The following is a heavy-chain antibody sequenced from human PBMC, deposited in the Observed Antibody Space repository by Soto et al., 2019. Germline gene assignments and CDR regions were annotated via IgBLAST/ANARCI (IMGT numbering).Heavy chain of an antibody. Sequence: SVKVSCKASGGTFSSYAISWVRQAPGQGLEWMGGIIPIFGTANYAQKFQGRVTITADESTSTAYMELSSLRSEDTAVYYCATILWFGELPNYYYGMDVWGQGTTVTVSS. D-gene: IGHD3-10*01. CDR2: IIPIFGTA. CDR1: GGTFSSYA. CDR3: ATILWFGELPNYYYGMDV. V-gene: IGHV1-69*13. J-gene: IGHJ6*02.